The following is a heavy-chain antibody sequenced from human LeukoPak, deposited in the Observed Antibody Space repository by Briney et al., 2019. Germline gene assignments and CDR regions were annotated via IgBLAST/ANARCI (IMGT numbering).Heavy chain of an antibody. V-gene: IGHV3-23*01. Sequence: GGSLRLSCAASGFTLSNYAMSWVRQAPGKGLEWVSGITTSGGRTYYADSVKGRFTISRDNSKNTLYLQMNSLRAEDTAVYYCAKDPANGYLNSNFDYWGQGTLVTVSS. CDR2: ITTSGGRT. D-gene: IGHD2-8*01. CDR1: GFTLSNYA. CDR3: AKDPANGYLNSNFDY. J-gene: IGHJ4*02.